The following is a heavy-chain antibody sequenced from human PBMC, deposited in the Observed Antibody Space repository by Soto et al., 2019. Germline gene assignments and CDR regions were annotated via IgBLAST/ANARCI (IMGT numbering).Heavy chain of an antibody. CDR1: GFTFSSYE. CDR2: ISSSGSTI. J-gene: IGHJ4*02. Sequence: GGSLRLSCAASGFTFSSYEMNWVRQAPGKGLEWVSYISSSGSTIYYADSVKGRFTISRDNAKNSLYLQMNSLRAEDTAVYYCAPYCTNGVCYDYWGQGTLVTVSS. CDR3: APYCTNGVCYDY. V-gene: IGHV3-48*03. D-gene: IGHD2-8*01.